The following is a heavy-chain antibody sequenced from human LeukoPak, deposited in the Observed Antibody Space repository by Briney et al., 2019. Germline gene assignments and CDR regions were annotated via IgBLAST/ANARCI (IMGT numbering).Heavy chain of an antibody. CDR3: AISGRDILTGYFSY. CDR1: GFTFSSYS. Sequence: NPGGALRLSCAASGFTFSSYSMNWVRQAPGKGLEWVSSISSSSNYIYYADSVKGRFTISRDNAKKTLYLQMNSLRAEDTAVYYCAISGRDILTGYFSYWGQGTLVTVSS. D-gene: IGHD3-9*01. CDR2: ISSSSNYI. V-gene: IGHV3-21*01. J-gene: IGHJ4*02.